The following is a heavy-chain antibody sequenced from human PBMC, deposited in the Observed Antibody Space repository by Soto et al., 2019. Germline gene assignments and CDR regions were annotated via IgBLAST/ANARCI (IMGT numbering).Heavy chain of an antibody. Sequence: VSVKVSCKASGYTFTSYDINWVRQATGQGLEWMGWMNPNSGNTGYAQKFQGRVTMTRNTSISTAYMELSSLRSEDTAGYYCAYVPRDGSGSYYNLDYWGQGTLVTVSS. CDR1: GYTFTSYD. CDR2: MNPNSGNT. D-gene: IGHD3-10*01. CDR3: AYVPRDGSGSYYNLDY. V-gene: IGHV1-8*01. J-gene: IGHJ4*02.